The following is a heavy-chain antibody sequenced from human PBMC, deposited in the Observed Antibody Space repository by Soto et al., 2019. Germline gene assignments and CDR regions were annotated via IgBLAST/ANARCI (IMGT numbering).Heavy chain of an antibody. V-gene: IGHV3-11*06. D-gene: IGHD3-3*01. Sequence: GGSLRLSCAASGFTFSDYYMSWIRQAPGKGLEWVSYISSSSSYTNYADSVKGRFTISRDNAKNSLYLQMNSLRAEDTAVYYCARDFNRFLEWFCLDPWGQGTLVTVSS. CDR1: GFTFSDYY. CDR2: ISSSSSYT. J-gene: IGHJ5*02. CDR3: ARDFNRFLEWFCLDP.